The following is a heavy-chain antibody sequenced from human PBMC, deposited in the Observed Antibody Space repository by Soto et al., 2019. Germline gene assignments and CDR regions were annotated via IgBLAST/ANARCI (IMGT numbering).Heavy chain of an antibody. CDR2: INHSGST. Sequence: QVQLQQWGAGLLKPSETLSLTCAVYGGSFSGYYWSWIRQPPGKGLEWIGEINHSGSTNYNPSLKSRVTISVDTSKNQFSLKLSSVTAEDTAVYYCAGPLYCSGGSCYSGKKPHAFDIWGQGTMVTVSS. V-gene: IGHV4-34*01. CDR3: AGPLYCSGGSCYSGKKPHAFDI. J-gene: IGHJ3*02. CDR1: GGSFSGYY. D-gene: IGHD2-15*01.